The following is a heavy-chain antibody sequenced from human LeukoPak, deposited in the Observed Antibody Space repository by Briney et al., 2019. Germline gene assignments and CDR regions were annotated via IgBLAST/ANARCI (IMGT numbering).Heavy chain of an antibody. CDR2: FDPEDGET. CDR3: ATGVVPTVVTAFYAFDI. J-gene: IGHJ3*02. CDR1: GYTFTELS. Sequence: ASVKVSCKVSGYTFTELSMHWVRQAPGKGLEWMGGFDPEDGETIYAQKFQGRVTMTEETSTDTAYMELSSMTTEATSVAYCATGVVPTVVTAFYAFDIWGQGTMVTVSS. D-gene: IGHD4-23*01. V-gene: IGHV1-24*01.